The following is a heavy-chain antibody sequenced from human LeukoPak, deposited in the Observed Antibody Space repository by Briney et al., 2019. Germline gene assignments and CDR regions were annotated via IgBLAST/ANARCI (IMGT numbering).Heavy chain of an antibody. J-gene: IGHJ4*02. CDR3: AKEYSVLLVYALGGSFDY. CDR1: GFTFSSYA. D-gene: IGHD2-8*02. V-gene: IGHV3-23*01. CDR2: ISGKGRST. Sequence: GGSLRLSCAASGFTFSSYAMSWVRQAPGKWLEWVSTISGKGRSTYYGDSVKGRFTISRDNSKNTLSLQMNSLRAEDTAVYYCAKEYSVLLVYALGGSFDYWGRGTLVTVSS.